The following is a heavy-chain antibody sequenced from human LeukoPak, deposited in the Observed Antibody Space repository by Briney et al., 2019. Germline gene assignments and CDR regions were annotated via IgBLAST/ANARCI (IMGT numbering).Heavy chain of an antibody. CDR2: ISTYNGNT. J-gene: IGHJ5*02. V-gene: IGHV1-18*01. CDR3: ARDLSPSRGARNWFDP. D-gene: IGHD1-26*01. Sequence: ASVKVSCKASGYTFTSYGISWVRQAPGQGLEWMGWISTYNGNTNYAQKLQGRVTMTTDTSTSTAYMELRSLRSDDTAVYYCARDLSPSRGARNWFDPWGQGTLVTVSS. CDR1: GYTFTSYG.